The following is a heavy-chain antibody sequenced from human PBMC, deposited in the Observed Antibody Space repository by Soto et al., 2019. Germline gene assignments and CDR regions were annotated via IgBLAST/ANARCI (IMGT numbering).Heavy chain of an antibody. CDR3: ARDDGETYYDILTGYDGGYYYYMDV. CDR1: GFTFSSYS. J-gene: IGHJ6*03. Sequence: GGSLRLSCAASGFTFSSYSMNWVRQAPGKGLEWVSSISSSSSYIYYADSVKGRFTISRDNAKNSLYLQMNSLRAEDTAVYYCARDDGETYYDILTGYDGGYYYYMDVWGKGTTVTVSS. V-gene: IGHV3-21*01. D-gene: IGHD3-9*01. CDR2: ISSSSSYI.